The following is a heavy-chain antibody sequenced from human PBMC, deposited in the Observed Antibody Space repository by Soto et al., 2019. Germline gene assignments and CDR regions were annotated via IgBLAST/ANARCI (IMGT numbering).Heavy chain of an antibody. CDR3: AKGSTGTTTRVDY. V-gene: IGHV3-23*01. Sequence: TGGSLRLSCSASGFSFSTYAMNWVRQAPGKGLDWVSGISDSGRTTNYADSLKGRFTISRDNSKSTLYLQMNSLRAEDTAVYYCAKGSTGTTTRVDYWGQGTLVTVSS. CDR2: ISDSGRTT. CDR1: GFSFSTYA. J-gene: IGHJ4*02. D-gene: IGHD1-1*01.